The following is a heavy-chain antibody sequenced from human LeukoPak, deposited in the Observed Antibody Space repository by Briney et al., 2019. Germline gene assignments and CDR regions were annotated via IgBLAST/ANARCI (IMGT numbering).Heavy chain of an antibody. Sequence: GGSLRLSCAASGFTFSSYAMSWVRQAPGKGLEWVSAISGSGGSTYYADSVKGRFTISRDNSKNTLYLQMNSLRAEDTAVYYCAIFWGSGSYYYYYMDVWGKGTTVTVS. CDR1: GFTFSSYA. V-gene: IGHV3-23*01. CDR2: ISGSGGST. CDR3: AIFWGSGSYYYYYMDV. J-gene: IGHJ6*03. D-gene: IGHD3-10*01.